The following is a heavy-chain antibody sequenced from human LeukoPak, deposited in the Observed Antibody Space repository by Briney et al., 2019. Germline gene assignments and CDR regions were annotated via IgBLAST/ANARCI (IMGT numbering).Heavy chain of an antibody. V-gene: IGHV3-74*01. CDR1: GFTFSSYW. D-gene: IGHD6-19*01. CDR3: ARSYSSGWYSN. CDR2: INSDGTST. Sequence: GGSLRLSCAASGFTFSSYWMHWVRQAPGKGLVWVSLINSDGTSTSYADSVKGRFTISRDNAKNTLYLQMNSLRAEDTAVYYCARSYSSGWYSNWGQGNLVTVSS. J-gene: IGHJ4*02.